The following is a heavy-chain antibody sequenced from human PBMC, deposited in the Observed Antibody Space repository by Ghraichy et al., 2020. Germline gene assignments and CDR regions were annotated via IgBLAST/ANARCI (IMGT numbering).Heavy chain of an antibody. CDR2: IYHSGST. Sequence: SETLSLTCAVSGGSISSSNWWSWVRQPPGKGLEWIGEIYHSGSTNYNPSLKSRVTISVDKSKNQFSLKLSSVTAADTAVYYCARVVDPGGAPIVGAVYYFDYWGQGTLVTVSS. CDR1: GGSISSSNW. D-gene: IGHD1-26*01. V-gene: IGHV4-4*02. CDR3: ARVVDPGGAPIVGAVYYFDY. J-gene: IGHJ4*02.